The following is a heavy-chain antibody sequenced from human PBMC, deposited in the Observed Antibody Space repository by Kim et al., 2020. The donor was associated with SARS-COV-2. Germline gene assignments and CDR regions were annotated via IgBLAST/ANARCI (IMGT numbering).Heavy chain of an antibody. CDR2: ISGSGGST. D-gene: IGHD6-13*01. CDR1: GFTFSSQA. Sequence: GGSLRLSCAASGFTFSSQAMSWVRQAPGKGLEWVSAISGSGGSTYYADSVKGRFTISRDNSKNTLYLQMNSLRTEDTAVYYCAKGVIAAAGTYDYWGQGTLVTVSS. V-gene: IGHV3-23*01. J-gene: IGHJ4*02. CDR3: AKGVIAAAGTYDY.